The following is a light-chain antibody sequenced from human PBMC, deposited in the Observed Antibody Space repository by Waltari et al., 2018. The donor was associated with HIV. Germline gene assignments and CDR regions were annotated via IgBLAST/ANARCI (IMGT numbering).Light chain of an antibody. J-gene: IGLJ1*01. CDR1: SRDIGSYTY. CDR2: EVN. Sequence: QPALTQPPSASGSPGQSVTISSTGTSRDIGSYTYLSWSQQHPGRAPNLLIYEVNKRPSGVPDRFSGSKSANTASLTISGLQVADEADYFCTSYAGNNNYVFGSGTRLTVL. CDR3: TSYAGNNNYV. V-gene: IGLV2-8*01.